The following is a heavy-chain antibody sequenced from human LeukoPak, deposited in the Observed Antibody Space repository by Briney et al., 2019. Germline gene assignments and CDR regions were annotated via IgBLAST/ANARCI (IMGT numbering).Heavy chain of an antibody. Sequence: PGGSLRLSCAASGFTFSSYSMKWVRQAPGKGLEWVSYISSSSSTILYADSVKGRFTISRDNAKNSLYLQMNRLRAEDTAVYYCARGSEVHGYLLGSWGQGTLVTVSS. D-gene: IGHD3-22*01. V-gene: IGHV3-48*01. CDR3: ARGSEVHGYLLGS. CDR1: GFTFSSYS. CDR2: ISSSSSTI. J-gene: IGHJ5*02.